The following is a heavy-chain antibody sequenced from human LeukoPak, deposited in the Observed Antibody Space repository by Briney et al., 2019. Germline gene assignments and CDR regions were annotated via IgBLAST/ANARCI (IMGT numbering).Heavy chain of an antibody. D-gene: IGHD6-13*01. J-gene: IGHJ4*02. CDR2: INHSGST. CDR1: GGSFSGYY. V-gene: IGHV4-34*01. Sequence: SETLSLTCAVYGGSFSGYYWSWIRQPPGKGLEWIGEINHSGSTNYNPSLKSRVTISVDTSKNQFSLKLSSVTAADTAVYYCARGLASSSHSLDYWGQGTLVTVSS. CDR3: ARGLASSSHSLDY.